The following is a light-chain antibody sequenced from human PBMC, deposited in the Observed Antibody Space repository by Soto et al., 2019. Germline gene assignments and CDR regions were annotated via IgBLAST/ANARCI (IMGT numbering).Light chain of an antibody. Sequence: EIVLTQSPGTLSVSPGERVTLSCRASQSVRDNELAWYQQKLGQAPRLLVYGAFKRPGGIPDRISGSGSGTDFTLTISRLEPEDFAVYYCQQYGSSPYTFGQGTKVDIK. V-gene: IGKV3-20*01. J-gene: IGKJ2*01. CDR1: QSVRDNE. CDR3: QQYGSSPYT. CDR2: GAF.